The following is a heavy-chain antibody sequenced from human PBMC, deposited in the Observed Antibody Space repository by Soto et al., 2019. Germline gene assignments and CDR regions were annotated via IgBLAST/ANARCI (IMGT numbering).Heavy chain of an antibody. CDR1: GFTFSSYW. CDR3: AREYCSSTSCYFDY. Sequence: EVQLVESGGGLVQPGGSLRLSCAASGFTFSSYWMSWVRQAPGKGLEWVANIKQDGSEKYYVDSVKGRFTISRDNAKNSLYLQMNSLRAEDTAVYYCAREYCSSTSCYFDYWGQGTLVTVSS. CDR2: IKQDGSEK. V-gene: IGHV3-7*01. J-gene: IGHJ4*02. D-gene: IGHD2-2*01.